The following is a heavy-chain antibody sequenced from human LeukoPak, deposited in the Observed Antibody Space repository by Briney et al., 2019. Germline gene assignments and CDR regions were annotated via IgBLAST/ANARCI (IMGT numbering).Heavy chain of an antibody. D-gene: IGHD1-26*01. CDR1: GFTFSSYA. J-gene: IGHJ4*02. Sequence: GGSLRLSCAASGFTFSSYAMHWVRQAPGKGLEWVAVISYDGSNKYYADSVKGRFTISRDNSKNTLYLQMNSLRAEDTAVYYCAPPVGAFSFDYWGQGTLVTVSS. CDR3: APPVGAFSFDY. V-gene: IGHV3-30-3*01. CDR2: ISYDGSNK.